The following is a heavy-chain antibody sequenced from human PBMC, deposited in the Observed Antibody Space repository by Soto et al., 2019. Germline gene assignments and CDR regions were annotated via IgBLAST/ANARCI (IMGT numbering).Heavy chain of an antibody. V-gene: IGHV3-21*01. CDR2: IRSSSSYI. CDR3: ATTSFGSGWCIRDYYYYGMDV. Sequence: GGSLRLSCPVSGFSFSSHSMKWVRPAAEKWLEWVSSIRSSSSYIYYADSVKGRFTISRDNAKNALYLQMNSLRAEDTAVYYCATTSFGSGWCIRDYYYYGMDVWGQGTTVTVSS. CDR1: GFSFSSHS. J-gene: IGHJ6*02. D-gene: IGHD6-19*01.